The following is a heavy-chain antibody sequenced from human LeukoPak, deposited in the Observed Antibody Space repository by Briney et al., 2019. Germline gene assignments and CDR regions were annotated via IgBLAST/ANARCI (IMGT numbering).Heavy chain of an antibody. V-gene: IGHV4-34*01. CDR2: INHSGST. CDR3: ARGLIAAPFDY. D-gene: IGHD6-6*01. CDR1: GGSISSYY. J-gene: IGHJ4*02. Sequence: SETLSLTCTVSGGSISSYYWSWIRQPPGKGLEWIGEINHSGSTNYNPSLKSRVTISVDTSKNQFSLKLSSVTAADTAVYYCARGLIAAPFDYWGQGTLVTVSS.